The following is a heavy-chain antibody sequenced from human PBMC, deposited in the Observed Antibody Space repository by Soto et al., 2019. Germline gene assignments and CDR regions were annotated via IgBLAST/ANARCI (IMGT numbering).Heavy chain of an antibody. CDR2: IIPIFGTA. CDR3: ARAKLTGYSSSWYSGSNNFDY. Sequence: ASVKVSCKASGGTFSSYAISWVRQAPGQGLEWMGGIIPIFGTANYAQKFQGRVTITADESTSTAYMELSSLRSEDTAVYYCARAKLTGYSSSWYSGSNNFDYWGQGTLVTVSS. D-gene: IGHD6-13*01. J-gene: IGHJ4*02. V-gene: IGHV1-69*13. CDR1: GGTFSSYA.